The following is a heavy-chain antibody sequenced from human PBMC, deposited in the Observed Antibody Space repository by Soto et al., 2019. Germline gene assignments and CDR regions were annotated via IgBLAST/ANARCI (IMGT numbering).Heavy chain of an antibody. CDR1: GGSFSGYY. CDR2: INHSGST. J-gene: IGHJ6*03. Sequence: QVQLQQWGAGLLKPSETLSLTCAVYGGSFSGYYLSWIRQPPGKGLEWIGEINHSGSTNYNPSLKSRVTRSVDTSKNQFSLNLRSVTAAGSAVYYCGRGDPAFNYYMDVWGKGTTVTVSS. CDR3: GRGDPAFNYYMDV. V-gene: IGHV4-34*01. D-gene: IGHD2-15*01.